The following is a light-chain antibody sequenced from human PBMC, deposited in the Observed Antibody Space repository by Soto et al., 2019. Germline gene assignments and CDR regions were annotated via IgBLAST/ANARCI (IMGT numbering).Light chain of an antibody. V-gene: IGLV1-44*01. CDR3: AAWGASLKGGV. CDR1: SSNIGSNT. CDR2: SND. Sequence: QSVLTQPPSASGTPGQRVTISCSGSSSNIGSNTVNWYQQLPGTAPKLLIYSNDQRPSGVPDRFSGSKSGTSASLAISGLQSEDEADYYCAAWGASLKGGVFGGGTKLTVL. J-gene: IGLJ3*02.